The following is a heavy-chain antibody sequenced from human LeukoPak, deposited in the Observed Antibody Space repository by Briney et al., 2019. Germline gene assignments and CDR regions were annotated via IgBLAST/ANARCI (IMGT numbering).Heavy chain of an antibody. CDR3: ARDGTSSIAAPNWFDP. V-gene: IGHV4-30-2*01. CDR1: GGSISSGGYY. J-gene: IGHJ5*02. CDR2: IYHSGST. D-gene: IGHD6-6*01. Sequence: SQTLSLTCTVSGGSISSGGYYWSWIRQPPGKGLEWIGYIYHSGSTYYNPSLESRVTISVDRSKNQFSLKLSSVTAADTAVYYCARDGTSSIAAPNWFDPWGQGTLVTVSS.